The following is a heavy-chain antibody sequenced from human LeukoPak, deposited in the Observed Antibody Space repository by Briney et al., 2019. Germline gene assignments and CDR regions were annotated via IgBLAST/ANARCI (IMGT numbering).Heavy chain of an antibody. J-gene: IGHJ5*02. Sequence: SETLSLTCTVSGGSISSYYWSWIRQPPGKGLEWIGYIYYSGSTNYNPSLKSRVTISVDTSKNQFSLKLSSVTAADTAVYYCARMTTVTRGFDPWGQGTLVTVSS. CDR1: GGSISSYY. V-gene: IGHV4-59*12. D-gene: IGHD4-17*01. CDR3: ARMTTVTRGFDP. CDR2: IYYSGST.